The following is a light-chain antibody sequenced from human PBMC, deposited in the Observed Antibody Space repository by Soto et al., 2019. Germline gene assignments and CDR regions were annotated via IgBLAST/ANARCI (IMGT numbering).Light chain of an antibody. J-gene: IGKJ4*01. CDR2: DAS. CDR3: QRYGTSFS. V-gene: IGKV3-20*01. Sequence: EIVLTQSPGTLSLSPGDRATLSCRASQSVYNNYLAWYQQKPGQAPRLLIYDASARFTGIPDRFSGSGSGTEFTLTISRLEPEDCAVYYCQRYGTSFSVGGGPKVEIK. CDR1: QSVYNNY.